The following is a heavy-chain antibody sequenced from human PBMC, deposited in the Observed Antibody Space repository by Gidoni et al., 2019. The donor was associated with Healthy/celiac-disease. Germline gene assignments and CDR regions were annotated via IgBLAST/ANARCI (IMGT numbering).Heavy chain of an antibody. D-gene: IGHD3-22*01. CDR2: FDPEDGET. CDR1: GYTLTDLS. V-gene: IGHV1-24*01. Sequence: QVQLVQSGAEVKKPGASVKVSCKVSGYTLTDLSMHWVRQAPGKGLEWMGGFDPEDGETIYAQKFQGRVTMTEDTSTDTAYMELSSLRSEDTAVYYCATLRGYYYDSSGVGRAFDIWGQGTMVTVSS. CDR3: ATLRGYYYDSSGVGRAFDI. J-gene: IGHJ3*02.